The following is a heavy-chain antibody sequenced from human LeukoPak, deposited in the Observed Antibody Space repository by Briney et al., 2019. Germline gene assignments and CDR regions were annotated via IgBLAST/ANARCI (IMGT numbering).Heavy chain of an antibody. CDR1: GGSISSSSYY. V-gene: IGHV4-39*07. J-gene: IGHJ4*02. CDR2: IYYSGST. D-gene: IGHD3-10*01. CDR3: EGFGETIAD. Sequence: PSETLSLTCTVSGGSISSSSYYWGWIRQPPGKGLEWIGSIYYSGSTYYNPSLKSRVTISVDTSKNQFSLKLSSVTAADTAVYYCEGFGETIADWGQGTLVTVSS.